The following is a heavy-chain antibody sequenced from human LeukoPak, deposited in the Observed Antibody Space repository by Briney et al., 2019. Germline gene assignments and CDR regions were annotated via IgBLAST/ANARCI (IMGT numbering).Heavy chain of an antibody. J-gene: IGHJ3*02. CDR3: ARDSKRFGELLMIGAFDI. Sequence: GRSLRLACAASGFTFSSYAMHWVRQAPGKGLEWVAVISYDGSNKYYADSVKGRFTISRDNSKNTLYLQMNSLRAEDTAVYYCARDSKRFGELLMIGAFDIWGQGTMVTVSP. D-gene: IGHD3-10*01. CDR2: ISYDGSNK. CDR1: GFTFSSYA. V-gene: IGHV3-30-3*01.